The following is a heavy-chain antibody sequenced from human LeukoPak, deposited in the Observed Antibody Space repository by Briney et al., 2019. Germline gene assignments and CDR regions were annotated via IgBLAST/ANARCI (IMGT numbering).Heavy chain of an antibody. CDR1: GFTFTSYG. CDR2: IWYDGSNK. CDR3: ARDPGGVVYFDY. V-gene: IGHV3-33*08. Sequence: PGTSLRLSCAASGFTFTSYGMHWVRQAPGKGLEWVAVIWYDGSNKYYADSVKGRFTISRDNSKNTLYLQMNTLRAEDTAVYYCARDPGGVVYFDYWGQGTLVTVSS. D-gene: IGHD2-8*01. J-gene: IGHJ4*02.